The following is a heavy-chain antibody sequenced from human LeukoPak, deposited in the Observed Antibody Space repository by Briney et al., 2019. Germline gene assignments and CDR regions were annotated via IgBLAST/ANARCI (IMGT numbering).Heavy chain of an antibody. V-gene: IGHV4-61*01. CDR1: GGSVSSGSYY. CDR2: IYYSGST. Sequence: PSETLSLTCIVSGGSVSSGSYYWSWIRQPPGKGLEWIGYIYYSGSTNYNPSLKSRVTISVDTSKNQFSLKLSSVTAADTAVYHCARGSGPGVPFDYWGQGTLVTVSS. D-gene: IGHD2-15*01. J-gene: IGHJ4*02. CDR3: ARGSGPGVPFDY.